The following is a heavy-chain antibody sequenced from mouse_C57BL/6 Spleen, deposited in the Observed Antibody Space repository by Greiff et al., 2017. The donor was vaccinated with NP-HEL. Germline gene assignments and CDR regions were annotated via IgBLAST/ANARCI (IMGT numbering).Heavy chain of an antibody. CDR2: ISSGSSTI. D-gene: IGHD2-2*01. CDR3: ARIMVTGGAMDY. CDR1: GFTFSDYG. J-gene: IGHJ4*01. V-gene: IGHV5-17*01. Sequence: EVKLMESGGGLVKPGGSLKLSCAASGFTFSDYGMHWVRQAPEKGLEWVAYISSGSSTIYYADTVKGRFTISRDNAKNTLFLQMTSLRSEDTAMYYCARIMVTGGAMDYWGQGTSVTVSS.